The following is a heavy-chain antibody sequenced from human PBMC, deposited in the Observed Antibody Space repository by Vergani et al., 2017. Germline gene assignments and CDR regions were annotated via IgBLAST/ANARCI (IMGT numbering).Heavy chain of an antibody. D-gene: IGHD3-9*01. Sequence: QLQLQESGSGLVKPSQTLSLTCAVSGGSISSGGYSWSWIRQPPGKGLEWIGYIYHSGSTYYNPSLKSRVTISVDRSKNQFSLKLSSVTAADTAVYYCARGVPYYDILTGYYREGARDWFDPWGQGTLVTVSS. V-gene: IGHV4-30-2*01. J-gene: IGHJ5*02. CDR1: GGSISSGGYS. CDR2: IYHSGST. CDR3: ARGVPYYDILTGYYREGARDWFDP.